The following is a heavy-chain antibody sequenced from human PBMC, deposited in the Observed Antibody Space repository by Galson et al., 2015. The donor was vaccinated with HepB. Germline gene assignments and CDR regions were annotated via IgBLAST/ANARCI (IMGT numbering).Heavy chain of an antibody. CDR2: ISYDGSNK. D-gene: IGHD6-13*01. J-gene: IGHJ6*02. Sequence: SLRLSCAASGFTFSSYGMHWVRQAPGKGLEWVAVISYDGSNKYYADSVKGRFTISRDNSKNTLYLQMNSLRAEDTAVYYCAEGPGTGYYYGMDVWGQGTTVTVSS. V-gene: IGHV3-30*18. CDR3: AEGPGTGYYYGMDV. CDR1: GFTFSSYG.